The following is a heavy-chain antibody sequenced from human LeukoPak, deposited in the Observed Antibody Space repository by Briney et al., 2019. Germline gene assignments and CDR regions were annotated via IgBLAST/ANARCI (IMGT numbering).Heavy chain of an antibody. J-gene: IGHJ6*03. CDR1: GFTFNSYT. D-gene: IGHD1-26*01. CDR3: ARVKMGATVSDYYHYYLDV. Sequence: PGGSLRLSCAASGFTFNSYTMHWVRQAPGKGLEYVSAIISHGGSTHYADSVKGRFTISRDNSWNTLYLQMDSLRAEDMAAYYCARVKMGATVSDYYHYYLDVWGKGTTVTVSS. V-gene: IGHV3-64*02. CDR2: IISHGGST.